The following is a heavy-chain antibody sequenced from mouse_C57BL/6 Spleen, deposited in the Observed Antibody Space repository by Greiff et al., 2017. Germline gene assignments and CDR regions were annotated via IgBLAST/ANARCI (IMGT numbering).Heavy chain of an antibody. Sequence: QVQLQQSGAELMKPGASVKLSCKATGYTFTGYWIEWVKQRPGHGLEWIGEILPGSGSTNYNEKFKGKATFTADTSSNTAYMQLSSLTTEDSAIYYCARRYYGSSYGWFAYWGQGTLVTVSA. D-gene: IGHD1-1*01. J-gene: IGHJ3*01. CDR3: ARRYYGSSYGWFAY. CDR2: ILPGSGST. V-gene: IGHV1-9*01. CDR1: GYTFTGYW.